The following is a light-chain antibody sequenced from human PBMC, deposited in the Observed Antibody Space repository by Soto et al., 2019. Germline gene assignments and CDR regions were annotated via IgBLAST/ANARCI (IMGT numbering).Light chain of an antibody. J-gene: IGKJ5*01. CDR1: QSVSTY. V-gene: IGKV3-11*01. CDR3: QQRSNWPIT. CDR2: GAS. Sequence: EIVLTQSPATLSLSPGDRATLSCRASQSVSTYLAWYQQKPGQAPRLLMYGASTRATGIPARFSGSGSGTDFTLTISSLEPEDFAVYYCQQRSNWPITFGQGTRLEIK.